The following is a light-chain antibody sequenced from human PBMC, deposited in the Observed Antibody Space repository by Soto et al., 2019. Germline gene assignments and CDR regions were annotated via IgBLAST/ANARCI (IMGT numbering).Light chain of an antibody. V-gene: IGLV2-14*01. CDR2: EVS. Sequence: CVLTQPGSLSGSPGQSVTISCTGTISDVGGYNYVSWYQQHRGKAPKLMIYEVSNRPSGVANRFSGSKSGNTASLTISGLQAEDEADYYSASYTSSSSYVFGTGTKVTVL. CDR1: ISDVGGYNY. J-gene: IGLJ1*01. CDR3: ASYTSSSSYV.